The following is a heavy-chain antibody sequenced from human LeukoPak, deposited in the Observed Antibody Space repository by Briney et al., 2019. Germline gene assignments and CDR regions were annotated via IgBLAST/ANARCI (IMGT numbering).Heavy chain of an antibody. D-gene: IGHD2-15*01. CDR1: GYSLTTYY. J-gene: IGHJ6*02. Sequence: GASVTVSCKASGYSLTTYYMHWVRQAPGQGLEWMAIINPSGGSTNYAQKFQGRVTITADESTSTAYMELSSLRSEDTAVYYCARGLVVVANFYGMDVWGQGTTVTVSS. CDR3: ARGLVVVANFYGMDV. CDR2: INPSGGST. V-gene: IGHV1-46*01.